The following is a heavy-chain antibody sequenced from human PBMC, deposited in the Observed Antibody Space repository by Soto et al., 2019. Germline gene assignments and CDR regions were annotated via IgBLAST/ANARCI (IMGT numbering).Heavy chain of an antibody. CDR3: ARALGPQYYDDSSGYYPNWFDP. Sequence: QVQLVQSGAEVKKPGSSVKLSCKASGGTFSSYAISWVRHAPGPGLEWIGGIIPIFGTATYAQKFQGRVTISADYSTSTAYMAMSSLRSADTAVYYCARALGPQYYDDSSGYYPNWFDPWCQGSLVTVSS. CDR2: IIPIFGTA. D-gene: IGHD3-22*01. V-gene: IGHV1-69*01. CDR1: GGTFSSYA. J-gene: IGHJ5*02.